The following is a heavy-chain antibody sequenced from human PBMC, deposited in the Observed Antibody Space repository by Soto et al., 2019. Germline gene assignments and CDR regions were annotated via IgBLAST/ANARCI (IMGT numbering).Heavy chain of an antibody. D-gene: IGHD2-2*03. Sequence: ASGKVSCKASGYIFTSYYIHWVRQAPGQGLEWMGWINPFDGSRMFAQSFQGRVTMTRDTSTSTVYMEVSSLRSEDTAVYYCSRVDPGKTFPFAPWG. CDR1: GYIFTSYY. CDR2: INPFDGSR. J-gene: IGHJ5*02. CDR3: SRVDPGKTFPFAP. V-gene: IGHV1-46*03.